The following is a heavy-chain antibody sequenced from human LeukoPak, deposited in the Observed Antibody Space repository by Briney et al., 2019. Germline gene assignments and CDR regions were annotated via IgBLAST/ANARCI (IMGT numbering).Heavy chain of an antibody. CDR2: ISAYNGNT. CDR1: GYTFTSYG. CDR3: ARVLGSSGWYVGHEYFQH. J-gene: IGHJ1*01. D-gene: IGHD6-19*01. V-gene: IGHV1-18*01. Sequence: APVKVSCKASGYTFTSYGISWVRQAPGQGLEWMGWISAYNGNTNYAQKLQGRVTMTTDTSTSTAYMELRSLRSDDTAVYYCARVLGSSGWYVGHEYFQHWGQGTLVTVSS.